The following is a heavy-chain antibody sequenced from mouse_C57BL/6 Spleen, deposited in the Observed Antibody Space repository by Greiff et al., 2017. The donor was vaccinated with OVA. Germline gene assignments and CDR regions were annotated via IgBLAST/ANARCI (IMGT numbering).Heavy chain of an antibody. V-gene: IGHV3-6*01. D-gene: IGHD1-1*01. CDR1: GYSITSGYY. CDR3: ARPHYYGSSYEGYYFDY. CDR2: ISYDGSN. J-gene: IGHJ2*01. Sequence: EVQVVESGPGLVKPSQSLSLTCSVTGYSITSGYYWNWIRQFPGNKLEWMGYISYDGSNNYNPSLKNRISITRDTSKNQFFLKLNSVTTEDTATYYCARPHYYGSSYEGYYFDYWGQGTTLTVSS.